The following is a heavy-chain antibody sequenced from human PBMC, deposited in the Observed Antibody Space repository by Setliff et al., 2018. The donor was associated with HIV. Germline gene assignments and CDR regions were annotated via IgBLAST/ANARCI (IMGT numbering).Heavy chain of an antibody. V-gene: IGHV4-59*01. J-gene: IGHJ6*03. D-gene: IGHD1-26*01. CDR1: GGSISNYY. CDR2: IYYSGST. CDR3: ARAGDGSPFYYYYYMDV. Sequence: SETLSLTCTVSGGSISNYYWSWIRQPPGKGLQWIGYIYYSGSTNYNPSLKSRVTISVDTSKNQFSLKLSSVTAADTAVYYCARAGDGSPFYYYYYMDVWGKGTTVPVSS.